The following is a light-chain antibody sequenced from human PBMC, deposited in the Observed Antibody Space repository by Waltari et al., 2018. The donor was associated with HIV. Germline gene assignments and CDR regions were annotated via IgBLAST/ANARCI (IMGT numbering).Light chain of an antibody. CDR1: SRDVGGYCY. V-gene: IGLV2-11*01. J-gene: IGLJ2*01. CDR3: CSYAGSYTLV. CDR2: DVS. Sequence: QSALTQPRSVSGSPGQSVPISSTGTSRDVGGYCYVSWYQQHPNKAPKFIIYDVSKRPSGVPDRFSGSKSGNTASLTISGLQTEDEADYYCCSYAGSYTLVFGEGTKLTV.